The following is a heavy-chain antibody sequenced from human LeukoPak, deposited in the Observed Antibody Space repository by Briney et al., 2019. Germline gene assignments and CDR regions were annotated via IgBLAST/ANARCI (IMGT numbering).Heavy chain of an antibody. CDR2: ISSSSSTI. D-gene: IGHD3-9*01. CDR1: GFTFSSYS. CDR3: ARGPPGGGGYYNGGFDY. Sequence: PGGSLRLSCAASGFTFSSYSMNWVRQAPGKGLEWVSYISSSSSTIYYADSVKGRFTISRDNAKNSLYLQMNSLRAEDTAVYYCARGPPGGGGYYNGGFDYWGRGTLVTVSS. V-gene: IGHV3-48*01. J-gene: IGHJ4*02.